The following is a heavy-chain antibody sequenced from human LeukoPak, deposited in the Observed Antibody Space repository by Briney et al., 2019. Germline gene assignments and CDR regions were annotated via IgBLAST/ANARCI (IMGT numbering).Heavy chain of an antibody. J-gene: IGHJ4*02. CDR2: IYSGGST. Sequence: PGGSLRLSCAASGFTFSSYSMNWVRQAPGKGLEWVSVIYSGGSTVYADSVKGRFTISRDISKNTLYLQMNSLRAEDTAVYYCARAPPGGYDYWGQGTLVTVSS. CDR3: ARAPPGGYDY. D-gene: IGHD3-10*01. CDR1: GFTFSSYS. V-gene: IGHV3-53*01.